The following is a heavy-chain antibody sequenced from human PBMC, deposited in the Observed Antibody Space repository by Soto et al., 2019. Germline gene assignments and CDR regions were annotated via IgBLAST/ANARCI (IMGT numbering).Heavy chain of an antibody. CDR2: IKSKTDGGTT. V-gene: IGHV3-15*07. Sequence: PGGSLRLSCAASGFTFSNAWMNWVRQAPGKGLEWVGRIKSKTDGGTTDYAAPVKGRFTISRDDSKNTLYLQMNSLKTEDTAVYYCTTVGEAARPVVYYYYYGLDVWGQGTTVTLSS. CDR3: TTVGEAARPVVYYYYYGLDV. CDR1: GFTFSNAW. D-gene: IGHD6-6*01. J-gene: IGHJ6*02.